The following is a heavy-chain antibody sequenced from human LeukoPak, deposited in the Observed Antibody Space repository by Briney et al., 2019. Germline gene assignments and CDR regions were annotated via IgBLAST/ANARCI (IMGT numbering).Heavy chain of an antibody. V-gene: IGHV4-59*01. CDR1: GASITSYY. J-gene: IGHJ2*01. CDR2: IYYSGNT. D-gene: IGHD5-24*01. CDR3: SRVYAYNYWYFDL. Sequence: SETLSLTCTVSGASITSYYWSWSRQPPGKALEWIGYIYYSGNTKYNPSLKSRATISEDTSKKQFSLKLNSVTAADTAVYYCSRVYAYNYWYFDLWGRGTLVTVSS.